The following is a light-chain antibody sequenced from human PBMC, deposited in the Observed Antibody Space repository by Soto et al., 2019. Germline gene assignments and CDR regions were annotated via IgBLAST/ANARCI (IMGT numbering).Light chain of an antibody. J-gene: IGKJ4*01. V-gene: IGKV3-11*01. Sequence: IVLTQSPATLSLSLGERATLSCRASQSVSSNLAWYQQKPGQPPRLLIYDASNRATGIPARFSGSRSGTDFTLTTSSLEPEDFAVYYCQQRRIWPLTFGGGNKVEIK. CDR2: DAS. CDR3: QQRRIWPLT. CDR1: QSVSSN.